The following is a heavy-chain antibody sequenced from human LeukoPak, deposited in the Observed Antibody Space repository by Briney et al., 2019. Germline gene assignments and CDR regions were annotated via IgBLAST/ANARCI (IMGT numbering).Heavy chain of an antibody. D-gene: IGHD2-2*01. V-gene: IGHV3-7*04. CDR3: ARLLSSSASCYDF. J-gene: IGHJ4*02. CDR1: GFFFSNYW. CDR2: INREGSEK. Sequence: PGGSLRLSCVAFGFFFSNYWLSWVRQAPGKGLEWVACINREGSEKYYVDSVKGRFAISRDNAKNSLYLEMNSQRAEDTAVYYCARLLSSSASCYDFWGQGTLVTASS.